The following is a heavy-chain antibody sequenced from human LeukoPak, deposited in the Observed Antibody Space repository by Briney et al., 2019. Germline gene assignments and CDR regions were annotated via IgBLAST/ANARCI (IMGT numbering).Heavy chain of an antibody. CDR3: ARGVRYCSSTSCPYYYYYYMDV. CDR1: GGPISSYY. D-gene: IGHD2-2*01. Sequence: KPSETLSLTCTVSGGPISSYYWSWLRQPPGKGLEWIGYIYYSGSTNYNPSLKSRVTISVDTSKNQFSLKLSSVTAADTAVYYCARGVRYCSSTSCPYYYYYYMDVWGKGTTVTVSS. V-gene: IGHV4-59*01. CDR2: IYYSGST. J-gene: IGHJ6*03.